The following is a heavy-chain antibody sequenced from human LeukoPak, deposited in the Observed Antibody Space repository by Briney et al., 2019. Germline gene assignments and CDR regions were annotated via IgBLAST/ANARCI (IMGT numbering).Heavy chain of an antibody. J-gene: IGHJ4*02. D-gene: IGHD5-12*01. Sequence: VGSLRLSCAAFGFTFSSYTMNWVRQAPGKGLEWVSSISSSGSYIYYADSLKGRFTISRDNAKNSLYLQMNSLRAEDTAVYYCARPGYRGYIIRYYFDYRGQGTLVTVSS. V-gene: IGHV3-21*06. CDR2: ISSSGSYI. CDR1: GFTFSSYT. CDR3: ARPGYRGYIIRYYFDY.